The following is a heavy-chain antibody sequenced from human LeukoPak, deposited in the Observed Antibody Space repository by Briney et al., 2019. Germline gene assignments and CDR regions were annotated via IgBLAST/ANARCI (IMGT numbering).Heavy chain of an antibody. V-gene: IGHV4-31*03. CDR3: ARVALSNYYDSSGDAFDI. D-gene: IGHD3-22*01. J-gene: IGHJ3*02. Sequence: KPSETLSLTCTVSGGSISSGGYYWSWIRQHPGKGLEWIGYIYYSGSTYYNPSLKSRVTISVDTSKNQFSLKLSSVTAADTAVYYCARVALSNYYDSSGDAFDIWGQGTMVTVSS. CDR2: IYYSGST. CDR1: GGSISSGGYY.